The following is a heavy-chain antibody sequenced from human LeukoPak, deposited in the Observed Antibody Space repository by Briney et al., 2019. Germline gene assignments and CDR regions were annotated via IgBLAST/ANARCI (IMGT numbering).Heavy chain of an antibody. CDR2: IYYSGST. D-gene: IGHD1/OR15-1a*01. V-gene: IGHV4-59*05. Sequence: SETLSLTCTVSGSSISRYYWSWIRQPPGKGLEWIGSIYYSGSTYYNPSLKSRVTISVDTSKNQFSLKLSSVTAADTAVYYCARLVEQSGHFDYWGQGTLVTVSS. J-gene: IGHJ4*02. CDR1: GSSISRYY. CDR3: ARLVEQSGHFDY.